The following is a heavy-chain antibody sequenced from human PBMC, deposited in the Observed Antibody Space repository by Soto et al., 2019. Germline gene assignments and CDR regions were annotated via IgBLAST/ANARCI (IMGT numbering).Heavy chain of an antibody. CDR2: IYHSGST. Sequence: QLQLQESGSGLVKPSQTLSLTCAVSGGSISSGGYSWSWIRQPPGKGLEWIGYIYHSGSTYYNPSLKTRVPLSVDRSKNQFALKLSSVTAADTAVYSCAAGGGLPRYYWGQGTLVTVSS. J-gene: IGHJ4*02. CDR3: AAGGGLPRYY. D-gene: IGHD5-12*01. CDR1: GGSISSGGYS. V-gene: IGHV4-30-2*01.